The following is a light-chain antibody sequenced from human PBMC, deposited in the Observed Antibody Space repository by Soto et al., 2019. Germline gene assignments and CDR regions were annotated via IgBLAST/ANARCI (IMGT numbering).Light chain of an antibody. CDR2: DVN. V-gene: IGLV2-14*01. Sequence: QSALTQPASVSGSPGQAITISCTGTSSDVGGYNLVSWYQQYPDKAPKLMIFDVNTRPSGVSNRFSGSKSGNTASLTISGLQAEDEADSYCSSYKSSSTLPYGFGTGTKVTVL. CDR3: SSYKSSSTLPYG. CDR1: SSDVGGYNL. J-gene: IGLJ1*01.